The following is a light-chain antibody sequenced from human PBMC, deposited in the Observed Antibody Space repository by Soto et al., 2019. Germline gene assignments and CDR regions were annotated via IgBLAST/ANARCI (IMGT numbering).Light chain of an antibody. V-gene: IGLV2-11*01. CDR2: DVG. J-gene: IGLJ2*01. CDR3: CSYAGSYSLV. Sequence: QSVLTQPRSVSGSPGQSVTLSCTGTSNDVGGYNYVSWYQQYPGKAPTLMIYDVGKRPSGVPDRFSGSKSGNTASLIISGLQAEEEADYYCCSYAGSYSLVFGGGTKLTVL. CDR1: SNDVGGYNY.